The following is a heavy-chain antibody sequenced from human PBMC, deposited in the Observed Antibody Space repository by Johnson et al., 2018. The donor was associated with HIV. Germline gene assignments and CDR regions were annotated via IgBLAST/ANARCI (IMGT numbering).Heavy chain of an antibody. CDR3: ARIFSRERDYGSTSCYFVAFVN. D-gene: IGHD2-2*01. J-gene: IGHJ3*02. V-gene: IGHV3-30*04. CDR1: GFTFSSYA. Sequence: QVQLVESEGGVVQPGRSLRLSCAASGFTFSSYAMHWVRQAPGKGLEWVAVISYDGSNKYYADSVKGRFTISRDNSKNTLYLQMNSLRAEDTAVYYCARIFSRERDYGSTSCYFVAFVNWGPGTMVSVSS. CDR2: ISYDGSNK.